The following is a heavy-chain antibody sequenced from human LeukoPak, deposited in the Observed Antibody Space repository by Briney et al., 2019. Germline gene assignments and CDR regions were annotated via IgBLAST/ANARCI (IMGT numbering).Heavy chain of an antibody. J-gene: IGHJ4*02. V-gene: IGHV1-18*01. D-gene: IGHD5-18*01. Sequence: ASVKVSCKASGYTFTSYGISWVRQAPGQGLEWMGWISAYNGNTNYAQKLQGRVTMTTDTSTSTAYIELRSLRSDDTAVYYCASVSAYGYSYGYLANWGQGTLVTVSS. CDR2: ISAYNGNT. CDR3: ASVSAYGYSYGYLAN. CDR1: GYTFTSYG.